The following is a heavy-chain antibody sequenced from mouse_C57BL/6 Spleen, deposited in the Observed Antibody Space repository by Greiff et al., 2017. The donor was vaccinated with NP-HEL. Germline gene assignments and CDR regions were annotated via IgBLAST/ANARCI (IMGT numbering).Heavy chain of an antibody. V-gene: IGHV1-15*01. CDR1: GYTFTDYE. J-gene: IGHJ2*01. Sequence: QVQLQQSGAELVRPGASVTLSCKASGYTFTDYEMHWVKQTPVHGLEWIGAIDPETGGTAYNQKFKGKAILTADKSSSTAYMELRSLTSEDSAVYYCTREPYGSPYYFDYWGQGTTLTVSS. D-gene: IGHD1-1*01. CDR3: TREPYGSPYYFDY. CDR2: IDPETGGT.